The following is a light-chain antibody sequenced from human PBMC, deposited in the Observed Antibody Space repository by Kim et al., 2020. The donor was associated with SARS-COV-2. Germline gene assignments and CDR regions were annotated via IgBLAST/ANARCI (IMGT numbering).Light chain of an antibody. CDR3: QSGRL. V-gene: IGLV6-57*03. CDR1: SGRIASNF. CDR2: EDN. J-gene: IGLJ2*01. Sequence: EDPGKTVTIPCTRSSGRIASNFVQWYQQRPGSAPTSVIYEDNQRPSWVPDRFSGSIDDSSNSASLTISGLKTEDEADYYCQSGRLFGGGTQLTVL.